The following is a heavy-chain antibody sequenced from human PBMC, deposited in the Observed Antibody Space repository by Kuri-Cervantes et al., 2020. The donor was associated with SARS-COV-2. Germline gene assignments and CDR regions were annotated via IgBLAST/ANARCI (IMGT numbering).Heavy chain of an antibody. CDR3: TRLPYSSSSEGLGY. V-gene: IGHV3-21*04. Sequence: GESLKISCAASGFTLSSHTMNWVRQAPGKGLEWVSSISSSSSYIFYADSVKGRFTISRDNAKNSLSLQMNSLRAEDTAVYYCTRLPYSSSSEGLGYWGQGTLVTVSS. J-gene: IGHJ4*02. CDR1: GFTLSSHT. CDR2: ISSSSSYI. D-gene: IGHD6-6*01.